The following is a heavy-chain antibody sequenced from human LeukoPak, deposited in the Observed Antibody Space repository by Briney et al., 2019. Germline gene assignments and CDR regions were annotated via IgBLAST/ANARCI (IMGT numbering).Heavy chain of an antibody. D-gene: IGHD5-24*01. CDR2: ISYDGTNK. CDR3: AKDLAPHRDGSHHAADA. J-gene: IGHJ5*02. V-gene: IGHV3-30*18. Sequence: GGSLRLSCATSGFTFSTYGMHWVRQAPGKGLEWVTIISYDGTNKYYADSVKVRFTISRDDSKNTLDLQMDSLRAEDTAVYYCAKDLAPHRDGSHHAADAWGQGTLVTVSS. CDR1: GFTFSTYG.